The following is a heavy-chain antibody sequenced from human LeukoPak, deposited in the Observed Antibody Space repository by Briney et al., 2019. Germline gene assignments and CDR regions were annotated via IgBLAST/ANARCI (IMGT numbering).Heavy chain of an antibody. CDR2: INYSGST. D-gene: IGHD1-26*01. V-gene: IGHV4-34*01. CDR1: GGSFSGYY. CDR3: ARAVRNTEWENYYFDL. Sequence: SETLSLTCAVYGGSFSGYYWSWIRQSPGKGLEWIGEINYSGSTNYNPSLKSRVTISIDTSKNQFSLKLSSVTAADTAVYYCARAVRNTEWENYYFDLWGQGTLVTVSS. J-gene: IGHJ4*02.